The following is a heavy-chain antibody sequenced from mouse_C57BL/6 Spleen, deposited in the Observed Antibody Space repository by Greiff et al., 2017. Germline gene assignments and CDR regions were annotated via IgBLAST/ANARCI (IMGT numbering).Heavy chain of an antibody. CDR3: ARDGGSFYFDY. Sequence: EVQLVESGGGLVKPGGSLKLSCAASGFTFSSYAMSWVRQTPAKRLEWVATISDGGSYTYYPDNVKGRFTISRDIAKNNMYLQMSHLKTEDTAMYYCARDGGSFYFDYWGQGTNLTVSS. CDR1: GFTFSSYA. J-gene: IGHJ2*01. V-gene: IGHV5-4*01. CDR2: ISDGGSYT.